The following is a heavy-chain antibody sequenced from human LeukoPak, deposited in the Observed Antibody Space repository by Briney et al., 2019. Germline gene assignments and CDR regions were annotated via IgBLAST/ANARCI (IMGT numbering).Heavy chain of an antibody. CDR1: GGSFSGYY. CDR2: INHSGST. V-gene: IGHV4-34*09. CDR3: ARGAADQIWNYYYMDV. Sequence: SETLSLTCAVYGGSFSGYYWSWIRQPPGKGLEWIGEINHSGSTNYNPSLKSRVTISVDTSKNQFSLKLSSVTAADTAVYYCARGAADQIWNYYYMDVWGKGTTVTVSS. D-gene: IGHD2/OR15-2a*01. J-gene: IGHJ6*03.